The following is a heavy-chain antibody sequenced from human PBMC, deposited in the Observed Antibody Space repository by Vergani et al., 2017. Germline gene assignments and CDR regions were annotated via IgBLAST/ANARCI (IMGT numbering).Heavy chain of an antibody. D-gene: IGHD3-9*01. CDR1: GYTFTGYY. CDR2: INPNSGGT. CDR3: ARNRHYYILTGVFYYGMDV. V-gene: IGHV1-2*02. J-gene: IGHJ6*02. Sequence: QVQLVQSGAEVKKPGASVKVSCKASGYTFTGYYMHWVRQAPGQGLEWMGWINPNSGGTNYAQKFQGRVTMTRDTAISTAYMELSRLRSDDTAVYYCARNRHYYILTGVFYYGMDVWGQGTTVTVSS.